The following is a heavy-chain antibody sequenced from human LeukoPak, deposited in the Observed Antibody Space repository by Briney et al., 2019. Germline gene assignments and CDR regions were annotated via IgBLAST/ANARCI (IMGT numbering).Heavy chain of an antibody. CDR3: AKDDAWLRFGE. D-gene: IGHD3-10*01. CDR2: ISGSGGST. CDR1: GFTFSSYG. V-gene: IGHV3-23*01. J-gene: IGHJ4*02. Sequence: GGSLRLSCAASGFTFSSYGMNWVRQVPGKGLEWVSSISGSGGSTYYGDSVKGRFTISRDNSKNTLYLEVISLTAEDTAVYYCAKDDAWLRFGEWSQGTLVTVSS.